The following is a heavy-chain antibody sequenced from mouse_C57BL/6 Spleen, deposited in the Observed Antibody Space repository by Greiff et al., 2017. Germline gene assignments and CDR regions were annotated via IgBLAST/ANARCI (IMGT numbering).Heavy chain of an antibody. D-gene: IGHD1-1*01. CDR1: GYTFTSYG. J-gene: IGHJ2*01. CDR3: ARGVYYGSSYPYYFDY. Sequence: QVQLKESGAELARPGASVKLSCKASGYTFTSYGISWVKQRTGQGLEWIGEIYPRSGNTYYNEKFKGKATLTADKSSSTAYMELRSLTSEDSAVYFCARGVYYGSSYPYYFDYWGQGTTLTVSS. V-gene: IGHV1-81*01. CDR2: IYPRSGNT.